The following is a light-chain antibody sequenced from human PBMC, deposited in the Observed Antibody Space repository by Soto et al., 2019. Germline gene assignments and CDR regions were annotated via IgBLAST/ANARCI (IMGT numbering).Light chain of an antibody. CDR3: QQYYNTPFT. Sequence: DIVMTQSPDSLAVSLGERATINCKSSQSILYTSNNKNYLTWFQQKPGLPPKLLIYWASTRESGVPDRFRGSGSGTDFTLTISSLQAEDVAVHYCQQYYNTPFTFGGGTKVEIK. V-gene: IGKV4-1*01. CDR2: WAS. CDR1: QSILYTSNNKNY. J-gene: IGKJ4*01.